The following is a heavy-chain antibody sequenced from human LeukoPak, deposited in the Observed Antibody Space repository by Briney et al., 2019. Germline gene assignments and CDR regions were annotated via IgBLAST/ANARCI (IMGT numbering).Heavy chain of an antibody. V-gene: IGHV1-2*02. CDR3: ARVWGTYGSGSYYNKDWFDP. J-gene: IGHJ5*02. CDR1: GYTFTGYY. Sequence: EASVKVSCKASGYTFTGYYMHWVRQAPGQGLERMGWINPNSGGTNYAQKFQGRVTMTRDTSISTAYMELSRLRSDDTAVYYCARVWGTYGSGSYYNKDWFDPWGQGTLVTVSS. CDR2: INPNSGGT. D-gene: IGHD3-10*01.